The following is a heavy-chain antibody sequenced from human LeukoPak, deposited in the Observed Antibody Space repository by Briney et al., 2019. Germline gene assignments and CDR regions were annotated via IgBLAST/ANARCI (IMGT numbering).Heavy chain of an antibody. D-gene: IGHD3-10*01. J-gene: IGHJ4*02. CDR1: GFTFSSDS. CDR3: ARLELLWFGEADY. V-gene: IGHV3-21*01. Sequence: GGSLRLSCAASGFTFSSDSMNWVRQAPGKGLEWVPSISSSSSYIYYADSVKGRFTISRDNAKNSLYLQMNSLRAEDTAVYYCARLELLWFGEADYWGQGTLVTVSS. CDR2: ISSSSSYI.